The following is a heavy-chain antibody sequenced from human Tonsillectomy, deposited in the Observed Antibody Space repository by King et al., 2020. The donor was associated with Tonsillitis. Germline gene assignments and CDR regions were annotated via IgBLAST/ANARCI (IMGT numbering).Heavy chain of an antibody. CDR3: AGDYCSSTSCYVYSGMDV. CDR2: ISYDGSNK. V-gene: IGHV3-30*04. D-gene: IGHD2-2*01. CDR1: GFTFSSYA. Sequence: VQLVESGGGVVQPGRSLRLSCAASGFTFSSYAMHWVRQAPGKGLEWVAVISYDGSNKYYADSVKGRFTISRDNSKNTLYLQMNSLRAEDTAVYYCAGDYCSSTSCYVYSGMDVWGQGTTVTVSS. J-gene: IGHJ6*02.